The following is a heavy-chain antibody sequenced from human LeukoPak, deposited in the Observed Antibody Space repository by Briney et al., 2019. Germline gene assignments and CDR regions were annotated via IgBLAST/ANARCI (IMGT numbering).Heavy chain of an antibody. J-gene: IGHJ4*02. D-gene: IGHD2-15*01. CDR2: ISTYNGNT. CDR3: TRGSAVGNYDY. Sequence: ASVKVSCKASGYTFSSYGINWVRQAPGQGLEWMGWISTYNGNTNYAQRLQGRVTMTTDTSTNTAYVELRSLRTDDTAFYYCTRGSAVGNYDYWGQGTLVTVSS. V-gene: IGHV1-18*01. CDR1: GYTFSSYG.